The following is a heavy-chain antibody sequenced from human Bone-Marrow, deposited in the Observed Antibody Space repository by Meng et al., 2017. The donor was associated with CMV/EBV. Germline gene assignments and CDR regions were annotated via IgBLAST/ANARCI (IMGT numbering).Heavy chain of an antibody. Sequence: ASEKVSCKASGYTFTSYGISWVRQAPGQGLEWMGWISAYNGNTNYAQKLQGRVTMTTDTSTSTAYMELRSLRSDDTAVYYCATFTYYYDSSGYYYPDYFDYWGQGTLVTVSS. J-gene: IGHJ4*02. V-gene: IGHV1-18*01. D-gene: IGHD3-22*01. CDR3: ATFTYYYDSSGYYYPDYFDY. CDR2: ISAYNGNT. CDR1: GYTFTSYG.